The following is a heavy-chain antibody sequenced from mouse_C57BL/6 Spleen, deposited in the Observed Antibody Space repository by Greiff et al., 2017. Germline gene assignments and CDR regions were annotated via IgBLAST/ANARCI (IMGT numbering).Heavy chain of an antibody. CDR2: FYPGSGSI. CDR1: GYTFTEYT. D-gene: IGHD1-1*01. J-gene: IGHJ2*01. V-gene: IGHV1-62-2*01. Sequence: VKLQQSGAELVKPGASVKLSCKASGYTFTEYTIHWVKQRSGQGLEWIGWFYPGSGSIKYNEKFKDKATLTADKSSSTVYMELSRLTSEDSAVYFCARHEDREETTVVQGYFDYWGQGTTLTVSS. CDR3: ARHEDREETTVVQGYFDY.